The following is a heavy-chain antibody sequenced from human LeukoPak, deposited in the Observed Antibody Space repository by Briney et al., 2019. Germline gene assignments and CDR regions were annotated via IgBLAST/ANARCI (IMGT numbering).Heavy chain of an antibody. CDR1: GGSISSYY. CDR2: IYTSGST. J-gene: IGHJ4*02. V-gene: IGHV4-4*07. Sequence: PSETLSLTCTVSGGSISSYYWSWLRQPAGKGLEWVGRIYTSGSTNYNPSLKSRVTMSLDTSRNQLSLILTTVTAADTAVYYCARKDGDYWGQGTLVTVSS. CDR3: ARKDGDY.